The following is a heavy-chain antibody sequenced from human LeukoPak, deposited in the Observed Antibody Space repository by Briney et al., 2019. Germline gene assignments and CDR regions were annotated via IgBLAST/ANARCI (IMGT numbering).Heavy chain of an antibody. Sequence: PGGSLRLSCAASGFTFSSYAMSWVRQAPGKGLEWVSAISGSGGSTYYADSVKGRFTISRDNSKNTLYLQMNSLRAEDTAVCYCAKVPFLEWSRDAFDIWGQGTMVTVSS. V-gene: IGHV3-23*01. CDR2: ISGSGGST. D-gene: IGHD3-3*02. CDR3: AKVPFLEWSRDAFDI. J-gene: IGHJ3*02. CDR1: GFTFSSYA.